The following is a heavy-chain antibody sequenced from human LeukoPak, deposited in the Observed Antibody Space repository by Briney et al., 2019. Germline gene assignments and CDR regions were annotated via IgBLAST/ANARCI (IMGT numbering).Heavy chain of an antibody. CDR2: IYTSGST. Sequence: PSETLSLTCTVSGGSISSGSYYWSWIRQPAGKGLEWIGRIYTSGSTNYNPSLKSRITMSVDTSKNQFSLKLSSVTAADTAVYYCASQPSVESSGRPFDYWGQGTLVTVSS. V-gene: IGHV4-61*02. CDR3: ASQPSVESSGRPFDY. CDR1: GGSISSGSYY. J-gene: IGHJ4*02. D-gene: IGHD3-22*01.